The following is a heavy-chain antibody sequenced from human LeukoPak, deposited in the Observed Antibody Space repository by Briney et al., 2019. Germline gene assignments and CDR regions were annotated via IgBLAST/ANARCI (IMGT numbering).Heavy chain of an antibody. CDR3: ARDQASFYFGSGSYCFDY. CDR1: GFTFSSSA. J-gene: IGHJ4*02. Sequence: GGSLRLSCAASGFTFSSSALRWVRQAPGKGLEWVSAISGTGGSTNYADSVKGRFTMSRDNSKNTLYLQMNSLRGEDTAVYYCARDQASFYFGSGSYCFDYWGPGTLVTVSS. V-gene: IGHV3-23*01. D-gene: IGHD3-10*01. CDR2: ISGTGGST.